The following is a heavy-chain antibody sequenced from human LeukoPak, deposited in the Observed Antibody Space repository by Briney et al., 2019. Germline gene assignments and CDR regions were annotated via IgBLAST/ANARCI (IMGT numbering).Heavy chain of an antibody. CDR1: GYSISTAYY. CDR3: ARDVVPDY. D-gene: IGHD2-15*01. J-gene: IGHJ4*02. V-gene: IGHV4-38-2*02. Sequence: SETLSLTCTVSGYSISTAYYWGWIRQPPGKGLEWIGSIYHSGTTYYNPSLKSRVTISVDTSKNQFSLKLSSVTATDTAVYYCARDVVPDYWGQGTLVTVSS. CDR2: IYHSGTT.